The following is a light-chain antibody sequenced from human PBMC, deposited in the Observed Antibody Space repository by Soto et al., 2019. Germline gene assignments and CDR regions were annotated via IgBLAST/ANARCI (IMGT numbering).Light chain of an antibody. CDR2: GIS. CDR1: QSVNSNY. J-gene: IGKJ5*01. Sequence: EMVMTQSPAILSVSPGESATLSCRASQSVNSNYLAWYHQHPGQPPRLLIYGISTRATGIPARFSGSGSGTDFTLTISSLEPEDFAVYYCQQRSNWVTFGQGTRLEIK. CDR3: QQRSNWVT. V-gene: IGKV3-11*01.